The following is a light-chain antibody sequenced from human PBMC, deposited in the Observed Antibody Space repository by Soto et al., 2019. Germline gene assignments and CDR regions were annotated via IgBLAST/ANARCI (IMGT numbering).Light chain of an antibody. CDR1: SSDVGSYNL. CDR2: EDS. CDR3: SSYAGNRIFVV. V-gene: IGLV2-23*02. Sequence: QSALTQPASMSGSPGQSITMSCTGTSSDVGSYNLVSWYQQHPGKAPKVIIYEDSRRPSGISSRFSGSKSANTASLTISGLQAEDEADYYCSSYAGNRIFVVFGGGSKLTVL. J-gene: IGLJ2*01.